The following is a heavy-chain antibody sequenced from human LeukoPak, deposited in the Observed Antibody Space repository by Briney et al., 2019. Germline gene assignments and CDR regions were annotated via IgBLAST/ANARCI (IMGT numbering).Heavy chain of an antibody. CDR2: INQDGSQT. J-gene: IGHJ6*02. Sequence: QSGGSLRLSCAASGFTFSSYTMGWVRQAPGKGLEWVANINQDGSQTYYVDSGKGRFTISRDNAKSSLYLQMNSLRAEDTAVYYCARDLVGSMDVWGQGTTVTVSS. CDR1: GFTFSSYT. CDR3: ARDLVGSMDV. D-gene: IGHD2-8*02. V-gene: IGHV3-7*01.